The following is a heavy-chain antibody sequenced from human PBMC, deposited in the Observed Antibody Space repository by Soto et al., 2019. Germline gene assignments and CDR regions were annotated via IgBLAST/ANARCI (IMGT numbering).Heavy chain of an antibody. D-gene: IGHD1-1*01. Sequence: PSETLSLTCAVYGGSFSGYYWSWIRQPPGKGLEWIGEINHSGSTDYNPSLKSRVTISVDTSKNQFSLKVTSVTAADAAVYYCASQRLTTALFDFWGQGTLVTVS. CDR2: INHSGST. CDR3: ASQRLTTALFDF. V-gene: IGHV4-34*01. CDR1: GGSFSGYY. J-gene: IGHJ4*02.